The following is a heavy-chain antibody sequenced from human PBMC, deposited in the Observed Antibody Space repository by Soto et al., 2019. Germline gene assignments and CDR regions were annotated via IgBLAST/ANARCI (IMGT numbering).Heavy chain of an antibody. CDR2: ISGSGGST. V-gene: IGHV3-23*01. Sequence: EVQLLESGGGLVQPGGSLRLSCAASGFTFSSYAMSWVRQAPGKGLEWVSAISGSGGSTYYADSVKGRFTISRDNTKNTLYLQMSRQRAGDTAVYYCAKLAVVAATRPPSFFDYWGQGTLVTVSS. J-gene: IGHJ4*02. CDR1: GFTFSSYA. D-gene: IGHD2-15*01. CDR3: AKLAVVAATRPPSFFDY.